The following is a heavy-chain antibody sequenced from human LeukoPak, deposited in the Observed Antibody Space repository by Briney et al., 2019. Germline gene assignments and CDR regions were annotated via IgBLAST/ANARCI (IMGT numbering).Heavy chain of an antibody. CDR2: ISGSGGST. CDR3: AKRSSGSESG. Sequence: GGTLRLSCAASGFTFSSYGMSWVRQAPGKGLEWVSAISGSGGSTYYADSVKGRFTISRDNSKNTLYLQMNSLRAEDTAVYYCAKRSSGSESGWGQGTLVTVSS. D-gene: IGHD3-10*01. CDR1: GFTFSSYG. J-gene: IGHJ4*02. V-gene: IGHV3-23*01.